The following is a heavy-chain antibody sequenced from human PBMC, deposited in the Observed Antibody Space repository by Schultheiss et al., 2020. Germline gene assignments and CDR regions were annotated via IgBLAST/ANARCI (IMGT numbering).Heavy chain of an antibody. CDR3: ARAETRYYYYYGMDV. Sequence: GGSLTLSCGASGFTFRRFWMNWVRQAPGKGLVWVSFIYNVGTTKYADSVKGRFTISRDNSENTLYLQMNNLRTEDTAVYYCARAETRYYYYYGMDVWGQGTTVTVSS. CDR1: GFTFRRFW. V-gene: IGHV3-53*01. CDR2: IYNVGTT. J-gene: IGHJ6*02.